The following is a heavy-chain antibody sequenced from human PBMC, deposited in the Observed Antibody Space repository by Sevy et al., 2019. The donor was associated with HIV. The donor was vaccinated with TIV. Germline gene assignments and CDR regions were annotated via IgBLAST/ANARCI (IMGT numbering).Heavy chain of an antibody. D-gene: IGHD5-18*01. CDR3: ANDYLWRGLQEGVDY. CDR2: ISYDGSNK. J-gene: IGHJ4*02. CDR1: GFTFSSYG. V-gene: IGHV3-30*18. Sequence: GGSLRLSCAASGFTFSSYGMHWVRQAPGKGLEWVAVISYDGSNKYYADSVKGRFTISRDNSKNTRYLQMNSLRAEDTAVYYCANDYLWRGLQEGVDYWGQGTLVTVSS.